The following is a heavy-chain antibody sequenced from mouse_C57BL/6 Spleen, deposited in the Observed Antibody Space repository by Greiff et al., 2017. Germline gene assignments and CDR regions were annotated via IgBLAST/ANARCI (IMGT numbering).Heavy chain of an antibody. D-gene: IGHD2-4*01. V-gene: IGHV6-6*01. CDR3: TRPNYDYDPYYFDY. CDR2: IRNKANNHAT. J-gene: IGHJ2*01. CDR1: GFTFSDAW. Sequence: EVKLVESGGGLVQPGGSMKLSCAASGFTFSDAWMDWVRQSPEKGLEWVAEIRNKANNHATYYAESVKGRFTISRDDSKSSVYLQMNSLRAEDTGIYYCTRPNYDYDPYYFDYWGQGTTLTVSS.